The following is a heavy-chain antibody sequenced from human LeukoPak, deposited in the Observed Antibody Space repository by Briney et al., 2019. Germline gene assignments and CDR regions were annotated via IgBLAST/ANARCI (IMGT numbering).Heavy chain of an antibody. V-gene: IGHV4-31*03. Sequence: SETLSLTCTVSGGSISSGGYYWSWIRQHPGKGLEWIGYIYYSGSTYYNPSLKSRVTISVDTSKNQFSLKLSSVTAADTAVYFCARDQEHCSGTSCYPYWYDSWGQGTLVTVSS. J-gene: IGHJ5*01. CDR1: GGSISSGGYY. CDR3: ARDQEHCSGTSCYPYWYDS. D-gene: IGHD2-2*01. CDR2: IYYSGST.